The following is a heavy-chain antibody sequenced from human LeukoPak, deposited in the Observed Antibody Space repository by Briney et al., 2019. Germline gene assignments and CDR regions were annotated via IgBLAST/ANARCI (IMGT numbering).Heavy chain of an antibody. CDR1: GFTFSNYG. V-gene: IGHV3-30*02. CDR3: AKAANYDILTGYYLDY. Sequence: GGSLRLSCAASGFTFSNYGMHWVRQAPGKGLEWVAFIQYDGGNTHYADSVKGRFTISRDNSKNTLYLQMNNLRAEDTAIYYCAKAANYDILTGYYLDYWGQGTLVTVSS. CDR2: IQYDGGNT. J-gene: IGHJ4*02. D-gene: IGHD3-9*01.